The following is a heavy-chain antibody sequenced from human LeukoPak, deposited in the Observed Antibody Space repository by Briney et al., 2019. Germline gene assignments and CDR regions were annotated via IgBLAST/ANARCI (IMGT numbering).Heavy chain of an antibody. CDR1: GFTFSSYA. CDR2: ISYDGSNK. CDR3: ARAFHGYSYGYVDY. D-gene: IGHD5-18*01. Sequence: TGGSLRLSCAASGFTFSSYAMHWVRQAPGKGLEWVAVISYDGSNKYYADSVKGRFTISRDNSKNTLYLQMNSLRAEDTAVYYCARAFHGYSYGYVDYWGQGTLVTVSS. J-gene: IGHJ4*02. V-gene: IGHV3-30-3*01.